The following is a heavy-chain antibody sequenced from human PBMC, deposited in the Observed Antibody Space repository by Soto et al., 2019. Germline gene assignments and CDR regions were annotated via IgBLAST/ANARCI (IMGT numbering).Heavy chain of an antibody. D-gene: IGHD3-22*01. CDR1: GFTVSSNY. CDR2: IYSGGST. J-gene: IGHJ4*02. V-gene: IGHV3-53*02. CDR3: ASHSSGYSTYYFDY. Sequence: EVQLVETGGGLIQPGGSLRLSCAASGFTVSSNYMSWVRQAPGKGLEWVSVIYSGGSTYYADSVKGRFTISRDNSKNRLYLQMNSLRAEDTAVYYCASHSSGYSTYYFDYWGQGTLVTVSS.